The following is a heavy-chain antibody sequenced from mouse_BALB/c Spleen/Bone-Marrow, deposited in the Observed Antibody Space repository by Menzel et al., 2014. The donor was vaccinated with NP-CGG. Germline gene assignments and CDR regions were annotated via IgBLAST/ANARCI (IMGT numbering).Heavy chain of an antibody. Sequence: VKLVESGPGLVAPSQSLSITCTISGFSLTSYGVHWVRQPPGKGLEWLGVIXSDGSTTYNSALKSRLSISKDNSKSQVFLKMNSLQTDDTAMYYCARRGSFYAMDYWGQGTSVTVSS. CDR2: IXSDGST. V-gene: IGHV2-6-1*01. CDR1: GFSLTSYG. J-gene: IGHJ4*01. CDR3: ARRGSFYAMDY.